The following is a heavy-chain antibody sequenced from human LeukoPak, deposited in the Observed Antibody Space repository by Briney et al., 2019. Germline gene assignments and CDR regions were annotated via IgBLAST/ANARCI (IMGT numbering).Heavy chain of an antibody. D-gene: IGHD3-3*01. Sequence: GGSLRLSCAASGFTFSSYAMHWVRQAPGKGLEWVAVISYDGSNKYYADSVKGRFTISRDNSKNTLYLQMNSLRAEDTAVYYCARGAVFTIFGVVSSDAFDIWGQGTMVTVSS. CDR3: ARGAVFTIFGVVSSDAFDI. CDR1: GFTFSSYA. CDR2: ISYDGSNK. J-gene: IGHJ3*02. V-gene: IGHV3-30-3*01.